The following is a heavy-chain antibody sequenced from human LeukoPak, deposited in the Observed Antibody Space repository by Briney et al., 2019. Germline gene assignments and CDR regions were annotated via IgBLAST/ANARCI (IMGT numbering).Heavy chain of an antibody. CDR3: AGASYSSGWIDFDY. CDR1: GGSFSGYY. Sequence: SETLSLTCAVYGGSFSGYYWSWIRQPPGKGLEWIGEINHSGSTNYNPSLKSRVTISVDTSKNQFSLKLSSVTAADTAVYYCAGASYSSGWIDFDYWGQGTLVTVSS. CDR2: INHSGST. D-gene: IGHD6-19*01. V-gene: IGHV4-34*01. J-gene: IGHJ4*02.